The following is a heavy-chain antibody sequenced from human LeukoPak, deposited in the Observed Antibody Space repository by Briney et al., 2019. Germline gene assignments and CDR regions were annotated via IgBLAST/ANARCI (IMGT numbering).Heavy chain of an antibody. J-gene: IGHJ4*02. D-gene: IGHD6-13*01. V-gene: IGHV1-69*05. CDR3: ARSRAVLSVSGIADLHYFDY. CDR2: IIPIFGTA. Sequence: SVKVSCKASGGTFSSYAISWVRQAPGQGLEWMGGIIPIFGTANYAQKFQGRVTITTDESTSTAYMELSSLRSEDTAVCYCARSRAVLSVSGIADLHYFDYWGQGTLVTVSS. CDR1: GGTFSSYA.